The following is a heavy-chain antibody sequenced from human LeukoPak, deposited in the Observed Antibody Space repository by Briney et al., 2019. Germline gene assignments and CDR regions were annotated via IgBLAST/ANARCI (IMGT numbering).Heavy chain of an antibody. CDR2: ISNTGSPI. CDR3: AREYGDYSFGHYYFDY. CDR1: GFTFSAYS. V-gene: IGHV3-48*01. Sequence: GGSLRLSCAASGFTFSAYSMNWVRQAPGKGLEWVLYISNTGSPIYYADSVKGRFSISRDNSKNTLYLQMNSLRAEDTAVYYCAREYGDYSFGHYYFDYWGQGTLVTVSS. J-gene: IGHJ4*02. D-gene: IGHD4-11*01.